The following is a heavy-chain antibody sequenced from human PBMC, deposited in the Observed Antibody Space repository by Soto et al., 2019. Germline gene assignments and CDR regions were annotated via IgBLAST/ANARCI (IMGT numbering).Heavy chain of an antibody. CDR1: GGSISSSSSY. V-gene: IGHV4-39*01. D-gene: IGHD3-3*01. J-gene: IGHJ4*02. CDR2: IYNSGTT. Sequence: SETLSLTCTVSGGSISSSSSYWGWIRQPPGKGLEWIGTIYNSGTTYYNPSLKSRATISEDTSKNQFSLKLSSVTAADTAVYYCARHLSDFWSGFDYWGQGTLVTVSS. CDR3: ARHLSDFWSGFDY.